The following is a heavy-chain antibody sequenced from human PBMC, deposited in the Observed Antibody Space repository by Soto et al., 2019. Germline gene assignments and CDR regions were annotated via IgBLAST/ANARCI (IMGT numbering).Heavy chain of an antibody. CDR1: GFTFSSYG. V-gene: IGHV3-33*01. D-gene: IGHD6-19*01. CDR2: IWYDGSNK. J-gene: IGHJ4*02. CDR3: ARDYISGPFFDY. Sequence: PGGSLRLSCAASGFTFSSYGMHWVRQAPGKGLEWVAVIWYDGSNKYYADSVKGRFTISRDNSKNTLYLQMNSLRAEDTAVYYCARDYISGPFFDYWGQGTLVTVSS.